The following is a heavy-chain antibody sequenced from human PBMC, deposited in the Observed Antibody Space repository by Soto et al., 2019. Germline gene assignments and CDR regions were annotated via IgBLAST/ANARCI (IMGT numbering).Heavy chain of an antibody. J-gene: IGHJ6*02. CDR2: IIPIFGTA. V-gene: IGHV1-69*13. Sequence: SVKVSCKASGGTFSSYAISWVRQAPGQGLEWMGGIIPIFGTANYAQKFQGRVTITADESTSTAYMELSSLRSEDTAVYYCSTRGGSYRPAWDYYYYGMDVWGQGTTVTVSS. CDR3: STRGGSYRPAWDYYYYGMDV. D-gene: IGHD1-26*01. CDR1: GGTFSSYA.